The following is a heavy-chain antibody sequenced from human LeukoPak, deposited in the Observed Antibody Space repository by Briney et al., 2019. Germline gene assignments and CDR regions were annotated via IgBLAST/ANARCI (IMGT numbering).Heavy chain of an antibody. CDR1: GDSINSRSYY. CDR2: IYYSGIT. Sequence: SETLSLTCTVSGDSINSRSYYWGWIRQPPGKGLEWIGSIYYSGITYYNPSLKSRVTISVDTSKNQFSLKLSSVTAADTAVYYCAREYSSSSATIYFDYWGQGTLVTVSS. D-gene: IGHD6-13*01. J-gene: IGHJ4*02. V-gene: IGHV4-39*07. CDR3: AREYSSSSATIYFDY.